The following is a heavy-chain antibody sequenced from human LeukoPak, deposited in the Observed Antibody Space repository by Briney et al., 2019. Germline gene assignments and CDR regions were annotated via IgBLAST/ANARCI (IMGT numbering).Heavy chain of an antibody. CDR2: ISSSGSTI. J-gene: IGHJ4*02. CDR1: GFTFSSYE. V-gene: IGHV3-48*03. D-gene: IGHD4-17*01. Sequence: PGGSLRLSCAASGFTFSSYEMNWVRQAPGKGLEWVSYISSSGSTIYYVDSVKGRFTISRDNAKNSLYLQMNSLRAEDTAVYYCASGGYGDPFDYWGQGTLVTVSS. CDR3: ASGGYGDPFDY.